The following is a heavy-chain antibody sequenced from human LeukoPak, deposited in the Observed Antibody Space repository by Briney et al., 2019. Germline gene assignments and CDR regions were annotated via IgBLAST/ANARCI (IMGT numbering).Heavy chain of an antibody. CDR1: GFTFSDYY. J-gene: IGHJ4*02. V-gene: IGHV3-11*06. CDR2: ISSSSSYT. D-gene: IGHD5-12*01. CDR3: ARPAGYSGYDWFDY. Sequence: RGSLRLSCAASGFTFSDYYMSWIRQAPGKGLEWVSCISSSSSYTNYADSVKGRFTISRDNAKNSLYLQMNSLRAEDTAVYYCARPAGYSGYDWFDYWGQGTLVTVSS.